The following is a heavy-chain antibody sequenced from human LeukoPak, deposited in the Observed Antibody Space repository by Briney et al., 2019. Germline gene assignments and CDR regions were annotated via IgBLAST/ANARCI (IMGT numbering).Heavy chain of an antibody. V-gene: IGHV3-23*01. CDR3: AKLPLSMIVVVTYFDY. D-gene: IGHD3-22*01. CDR2: ISGSGGST. CDR1: GFTFDDYA. Sequence: GRSLRLSCAASGFTFDDYAMHWVRQAPGKGLEWVSAISGSGGSTYYADSVKGRFTISRDNSKNTLYLQMNSLRAEDTAVYYCAKLPLSMIVVVTYFDYWGQGTLVTVSS. J-gene: IGHJ4*02.